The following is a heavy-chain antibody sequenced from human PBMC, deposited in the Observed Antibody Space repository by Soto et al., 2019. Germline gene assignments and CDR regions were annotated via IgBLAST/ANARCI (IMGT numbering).Heavy chain of an antibody. CDR1: GGSISSSSW. CDR2: IFESGAT. CDR3: TTSQAGKLNN. J-gene: IGHJ4*02. Sequence: QVQLQESGPGLVKPSGTLSLTCAVSGGSISSSSWWTWVRQSPGKGLEWIGEIFESGATNYNPSLKSLLAISVDKRKTHSSLNVSSLTAAYTSEYLCTTSQAGKLNNWSQRTLVTNST. D-gene: IGHD3-10*01. V-gene: IGHV4-4*02.